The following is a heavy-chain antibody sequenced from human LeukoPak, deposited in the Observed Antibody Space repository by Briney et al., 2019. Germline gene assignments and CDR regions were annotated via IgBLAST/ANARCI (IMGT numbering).Heavy chain of an antibody. CDR2: IYSSVT. V-gene: IGHV3-53*01. D-gene: IGHD3-22*01. CDR1: GFTVSSNS. J-gene: IGHJ4*02. Sequence: GGSLRLSCTVSGFTVSSNSMSWVRQAPGKGLEWVSFIYSSVTHYSDSVKGRFTISRDNSKNTLYLQMNSLRAEDTAVYYCATDDSSGYYYFSLVYWGQGTLVTVSS. CDR3: ATDDSSGYYYFSLVY.